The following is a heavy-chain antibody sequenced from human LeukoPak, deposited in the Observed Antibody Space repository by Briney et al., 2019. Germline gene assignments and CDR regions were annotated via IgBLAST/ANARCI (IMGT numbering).Heavy chain of an antibody. V-gene: IGHV4-39*02. CDR3: AGDCSGGSCYWGYFDY. CDR2: IYYSGST. J-gene: IGHJ4*02. D-gene: IGHD2-15*01. Sequence: SETLSLTCTVSGGSISSSSYYWGWIRQPPGKGLEWIGSIYYSGSTYYNPSLKSRVTISVDTSKNQFSLKLSSVTAADTAVYYCAGDCSGGSCYWGYFDYWGQGTLVTVSS. CDR1: GGSISSSSYY.